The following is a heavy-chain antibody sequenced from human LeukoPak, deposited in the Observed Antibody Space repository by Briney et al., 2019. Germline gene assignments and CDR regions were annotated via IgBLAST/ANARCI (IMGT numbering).Heavy chain of an antibody. CDR1: GFTFTDYY. V-gene: IGHV3-11*01. Sequence: GGSLRLSCAASGFTFTDYYMSWIRQAPGKGLEWVSYISSRGGTIYYADSVKGRFTISRDNAKNSLYLQMNSLRAEDTAVYYCARSMTTVTPTLDVWGQGTTVTVSS. CDR3: ARSMTTVTPTLDV. J-gene: IGHJ6*02. D-gene: IGHD4-17*01. CDR2: ISSRGGTI.